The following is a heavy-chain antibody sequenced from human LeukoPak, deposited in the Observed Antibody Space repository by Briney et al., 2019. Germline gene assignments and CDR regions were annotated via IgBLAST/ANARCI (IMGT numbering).Heavy chain of an antibody. Sequence: GGSLRLSCAASGFSFSTFWMSRVRQAPERGLEWVANIKPDGSEQYYVDSVKGRFTISRDNAKNSMYLQISSLRAEDTAVYYCVRGGGLLPDYWGQGTPVTVSS. D-gene: IGHD1-26*01. CDR1: GFSFSTFW. CDR2: IKPDGSEQ. CDR3: VRGGGLLPDY. V-gene: IGHV3-7*01. J-gene: IGHJ4*02.